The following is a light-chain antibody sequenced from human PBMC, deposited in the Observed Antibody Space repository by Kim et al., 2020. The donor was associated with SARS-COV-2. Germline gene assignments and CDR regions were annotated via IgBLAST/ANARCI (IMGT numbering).Light chain of an antibody. CDR1: QSVSNRY. CDR3: QQYGSSPLT. J-gene: IGKJ4*01. Sequence: SPGERAHLSCRASQSVSNRYLAWYQQKPGQAPRLLIYGASNRATGIPDRFSGSGSGTDFTLTISRLEPEDFAMYYCQQYGSSPLTFGGGTKVDIK. V-gene: IGKV3-20*01. CDR2: GAS.